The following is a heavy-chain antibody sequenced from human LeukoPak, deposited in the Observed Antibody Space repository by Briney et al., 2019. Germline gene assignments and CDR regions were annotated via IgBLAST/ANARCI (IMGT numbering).Heavy chain of an antibody. CDR1: GGSISSGDYY. CDR2: IYYSGST. Sequence: SETLSLTCTVSGGSISSGDYYWSWIRQPPGKGLEWIGYIYYSGSTYYNPSLKSRVTISVDTSKNQFSLKLSSVTAADTAVYYCARHLVEQWLFAYYYYGMDVWGQGTTVTVSS. D-gene: IGHD6-19*01. CDR3: ARHLVEQWLFAYYYYGMDV. J-gene: IGHJ6*02. V-gene: IGHV4-30-4*01.